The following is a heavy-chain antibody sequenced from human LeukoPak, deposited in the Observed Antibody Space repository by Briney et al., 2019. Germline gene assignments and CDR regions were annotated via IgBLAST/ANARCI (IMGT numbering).Heavy chain of an antibody. J-gene: IGHJ4*02. CDR3: ARAAGGKNSATRYYFDY. V-gene: IGHV3-30*03. CDR1: GFTFSSYG. Sequence: GGSLRLSCAASGFTFSSYGMHWVRQAPGKGLEWVAVISYDGSNKYYADSVKGRFTISRDNSKNTLYLQMNSLRAEDTAVYYCARAAGGKNSATRYYFDYWGQGTLVTVSS. CDR2: ISYDGSNK. D-gene: IGHD1-26*01.